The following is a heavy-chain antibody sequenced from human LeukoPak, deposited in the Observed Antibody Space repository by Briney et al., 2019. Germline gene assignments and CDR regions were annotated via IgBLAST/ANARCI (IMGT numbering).Heavy chain of an antibody. CDR1: GFTFSTYA. CDR2: ISYDGGNK. CDR3: ARGSYLIGDAFDI. D-gene: IGHD1-26*01. J-gene: IGHJ3*02. Sequence: PGGSLRLSCAASGFTFSTYAFHWVRQAPGKGLDWVAFISYDGGNKYYADSVKGRFTISRDNSKNMAYLQMNSLRAEDTAVYFCARGSYLIGDAFDIWGQGTMVNVSS. V-gene: IGHV3-30-3*01.